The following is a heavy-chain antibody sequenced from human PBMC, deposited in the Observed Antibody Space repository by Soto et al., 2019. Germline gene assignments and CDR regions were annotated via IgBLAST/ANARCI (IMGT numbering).Heavy chain of an antibody. CDR2: ISGSGGST. J-gene: IGHJ4*02. CDR1: GFTFSSYA. Sequence: GGSLRLSCAASGFTFSSYAMSWVRQAPGKGLEWVSAISGSGGSTYYADSVKGRFTISRDNSKNTLYLQMNSLRAEDTAVYYCAKDQAFYGDYALDYWGQGTLVTVSS. V-gene: IGHV3-23*01. CDR3: AKDQAFYGDYALDY. D-gene: IGHD4-17*01.